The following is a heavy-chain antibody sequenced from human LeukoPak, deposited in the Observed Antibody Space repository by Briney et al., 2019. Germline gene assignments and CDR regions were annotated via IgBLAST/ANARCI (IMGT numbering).Heavy chain of an antibody. J-gene: IGHJ4*02. Sequence: PGGSLRLSCAPSGLTFSSYSINSVPHPPGKGLEWVSSISTSSRYINYANSVKGQFTLSRDDAKNSLYLQMNSLRAEDTAVYYCARLITIFGYIDYWGQGTLVTVSS. D-gene: IGHD3-3*01. CDR1: GLTFSSYS. V-gene: IGHV3-21*01. CDR3: ARLITIFGYIDY. CDR2: ISTSSRYI.